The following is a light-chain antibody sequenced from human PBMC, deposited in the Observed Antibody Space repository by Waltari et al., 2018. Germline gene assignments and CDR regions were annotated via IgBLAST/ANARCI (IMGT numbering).Light chain of an antibody. V-gene: IGKV1-5*03. CDR3: QQYNSYSLLT. J-gene: IGKJ4*01. CDR1: QSISKW. CDR2: EAS. Sequence: DIRMTQSPSTLSASAGDRVIISCRASQSISKWLAWYQQKPGKAPKLLIYEASTLQSGVPSRFSRTGSGTDFTLTLSSLQPDDFSTYYCQQYNSYSLLTFGGGTKVEIK.